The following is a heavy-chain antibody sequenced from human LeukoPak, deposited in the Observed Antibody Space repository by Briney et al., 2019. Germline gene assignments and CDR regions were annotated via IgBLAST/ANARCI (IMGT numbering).Heavy chain of an antibody. V-gene: IGHV1-46*01. D-gene: IGHD3-3*01. CDR3: ARSTIFGVPSPLATREYYYMDV. CDR2: INPSGGST. J-gene: IGHJ6*03. Sequence: ASVKVSCTASGYTFTSYYMHWVRQAPGQGLEWMGIINPSGGSTSYAQKFQGRVTMTRDMSTSTVYMELSSLRSEDTAVYYCARSTIFGVPSPLATREYYYMDVWGKGTTVTVSS. CDR1: GYTFTSYY.